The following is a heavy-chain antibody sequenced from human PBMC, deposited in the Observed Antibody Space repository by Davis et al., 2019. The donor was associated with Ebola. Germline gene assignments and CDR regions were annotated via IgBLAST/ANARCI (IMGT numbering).Heavy chain of an antibody. CDR3: ASSTGDYDILTGYYFLDY. V-gene: IGHV1-69*10. D-gene: IGHD3-9*01. CDR1: GGTFSSYA. Sequence: SVKVSCKASGGTFSSYAISWVRQAPGQGLEWMGGIIPILGTANYAQKFQGRVTITADKSTSTAYMELSSLRSEDTAVYYCASSTGDYDILTGYYFLDYWGQGTLVTVSS. J-gene: IGHJ4*02. CDR2: IIPILGTA.